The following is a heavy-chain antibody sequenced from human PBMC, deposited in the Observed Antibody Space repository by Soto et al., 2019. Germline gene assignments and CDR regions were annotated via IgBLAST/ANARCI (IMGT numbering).Heavy chain of an antibody. CDR1: GFTVSSHA. CDR3: APHVSCSGGSCQYDAFAI. D-gene: IGHD2-15*01. CDR2: VTADGGT. Sequence: EVQVLESGGGLVQPGGSLRLSCEGSGFTVSSHAMTWIRQAPGKGPEWVSTVTADGGTYYADSVKGRFAMSRDTSEDTLVFQMISLGAEDTAAYYCAPHVSCSGGSCQYDAFAIRGQGTMVTVSS. V-gene: IGHV3-23*01. J-gene: IGHJ3*02.